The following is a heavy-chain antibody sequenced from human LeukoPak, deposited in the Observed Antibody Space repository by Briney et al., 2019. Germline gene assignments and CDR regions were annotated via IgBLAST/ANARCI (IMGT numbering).Heavy chain of an antibody. Sequence: GGSLRLSCATSGFTFSTSDMNWVRQTPGKGLEWVSSISSGSRYIYYADSVKGRFTSSRDNAGNSLFLQMNSLRAEDTAVYYCAKGARDSAADFDYWGQGTLVTVSS. CDR3: AKGARDSAADFDY. J-gene: IGHJ4*02. D-gene: IGHD2-2*01. CDR1: GFTFSTSD. CDR2: ISSGSRYI. V-gene: IGHV3-21*06.